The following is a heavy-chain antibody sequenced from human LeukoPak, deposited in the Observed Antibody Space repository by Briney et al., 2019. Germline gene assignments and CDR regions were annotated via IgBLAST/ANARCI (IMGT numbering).Heavy chain of an antibody. Sequence: WIRQPPGEGLEWIGSIYYSGSTYYNPSLKSRVTISVDTSKNQFSLKLSSVTAADTAVYYCARQRGSYGADYWGQGTLVTVSS. CDR2: IYYSGST. D-gene: IGHD5-18*01. J-gene: IGHJ4*02. CDR3: ARQRGSYGADY. V-gene: IGHV4-39*01.